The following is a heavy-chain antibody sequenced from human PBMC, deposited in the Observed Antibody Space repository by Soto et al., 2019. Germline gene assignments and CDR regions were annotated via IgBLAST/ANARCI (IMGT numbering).Heavy chain of an antibody. Sequence: PSETLSLTCTVSGGSISSYYWSWIRQPPGKGLEWIGYIYYSGSTNYNPSLKSRVTISVDTSKNQFSLKLSSVTAADTAVYYCARAKACGGYDSWGQGTLLPVSS. D-gene: IGHD3-10*01. CDR3: ARAKACGGYDS. V-gene: IGHV4-59*01. CDR2: IYYSGST. J-gene: IGHJ4*02. CDR1: GGSISSYY.